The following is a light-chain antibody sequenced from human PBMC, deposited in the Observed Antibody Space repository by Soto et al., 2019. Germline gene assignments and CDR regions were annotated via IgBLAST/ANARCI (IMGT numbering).Light chain of an antibody. V-gene: IGLV2-14*01. CDR2: EVT. CDR3: SSLRSGSTRV. CDR1: SSDVGGYDY. J-gene: IGLJ1*01. Sequence: QSVLTQPASVSGSPGQSIAISCTGTSSDVGGYDYVSWYQQHPDKAPKLIVYEVTHRPSGVSSRFSGSKSGNTASLTISGLQGEDEADYYCSSLRSGSTRVFGTGTKLTVL.